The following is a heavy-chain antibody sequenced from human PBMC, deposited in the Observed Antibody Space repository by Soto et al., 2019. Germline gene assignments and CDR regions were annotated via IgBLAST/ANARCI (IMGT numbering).Heavy chain of an antibody. D-gene: IGHD5-12*01. CDR2: IIPIFGTA. Sequence: QVQLVQSGAEVKKPGSSVKVSCKASGGTFSSYAISWVRQAPGQGLEWMGGIIPIFGTANYAQKFQGRVTSTADESTSTAYMELSSLRSEDTAVYYCARVPVEMATGEKPHYYYYGMDVWGQGTTVTVSS. CDR3: ARVPVEMATGEKPHYYYYGMDV. CDR1: GGTFSSYA. V-gene: IGHV1-69*01. J-gene: IGHJ6*02.